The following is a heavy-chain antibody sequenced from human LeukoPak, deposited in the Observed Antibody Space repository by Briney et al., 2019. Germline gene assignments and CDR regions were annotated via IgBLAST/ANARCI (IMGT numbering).Heavy chain of an antibody. CDR2: ISYDGSNK. J-gene: IGHJ6*02. CDR1: GFTFSSYA. Sequence: PGGSLRLSCAASGFTFSSYAMHWVRQAPGKGLEWVAVISYDGSNKYYADSVKGRFTISRDNSKNTLYLQMNSLRAEDTAVYYCARVGRDGYNQYYYYGMDVWGQGTTVTVSS. D-gene: IGHD5-24*01. CDR3: ARVGRDGYNQYYYYGMDV. V-gene: IGHV3-30-3*01.